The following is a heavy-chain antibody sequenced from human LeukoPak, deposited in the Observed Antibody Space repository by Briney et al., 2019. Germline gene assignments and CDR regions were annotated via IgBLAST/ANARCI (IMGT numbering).Heavy chain of an antibody. J-gene: IGHJ4*02. CDR1: GYSISSGYY. D-gene: IGHD6-13*01. CDR2: MSDSGST. V-gene: IGHV4-38-2*02. Sequence: RPSETLSLTCTVSGYSISSGYYWSWIRQPPGKGLEWIGEMSDSGSTNYNPSLKSRVTISVDTSKNQFSLKLSSVTAADTAVYYCARGRLGTAGYRYFDYWGQGTLVTVSS. CDR3: ARGRLGTAGYRYFDY.